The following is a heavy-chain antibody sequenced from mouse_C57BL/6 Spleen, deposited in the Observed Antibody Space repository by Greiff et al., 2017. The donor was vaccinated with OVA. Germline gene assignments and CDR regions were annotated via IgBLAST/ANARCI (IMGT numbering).Heavy chain of an antibody. V-gene: IGHV5-4*01. CDR1: GFTFSSYA. Sequence: EVQRVESGGGLVKPGGSLKLSCAASGFTFSSYAMSWVRQTPEKRLEWVATISDGGSYTYYPDNVKGRFTISRDNAKNNLYLQMSHLKSEDTAMYYCASELGHFDYWGQGTTLTVSS. D-gene: IGHD4-1*01. J-gene: IGHJ2*01. CDR3: ASELGHFDY. CDR2: ISDGGSYT.